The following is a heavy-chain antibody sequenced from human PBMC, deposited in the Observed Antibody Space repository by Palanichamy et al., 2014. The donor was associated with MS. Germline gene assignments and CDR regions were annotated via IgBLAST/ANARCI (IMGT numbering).Heavy chain of an antibody. Sequence: QVQLVESGGGVVQPGRSLRLSCAASGFIFSGYGMDWVRQAPGKGLEWLAVIWYDGSNQYYADSVKGRFTISRDNFKNTLYLEMNTLRAEDTAIYYCAREYTGLYGSWGQGTLVTVSS. CDR2: IWYDGSNQ. V-gene: IGHV3-33*01. CDR1: GFIFSGYG. J-gene: IGHJ5*02. CDR3: AREYTGLYGS. D-gene: IGHD2-8*02.